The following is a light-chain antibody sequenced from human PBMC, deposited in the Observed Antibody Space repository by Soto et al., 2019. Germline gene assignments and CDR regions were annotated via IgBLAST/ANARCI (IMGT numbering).Light chain of an antibody. CDR2: EVT. J-gene: IGLJ2*01. CDR1: SSDVGAYNY. CDR3: SSYTTSSTLVV. V-gene: IGLV2-14*01. Sequence: QSALTQPASVSGSPGQSITISCTGTSSDVGAYNYVSWFQQHPGKAPKLRIYEVTNRPSGVSYRFSGSKSGNTASLTISGLQAEDEADYYCSSYTTSSTLVVFGGGTKLTVL.